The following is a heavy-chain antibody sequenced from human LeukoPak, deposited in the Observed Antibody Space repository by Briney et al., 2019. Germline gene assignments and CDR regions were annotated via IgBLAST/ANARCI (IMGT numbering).Heavy chain of an antibody. D-gene: IGHD6-13*01. CDR3: AKSASSWPLYYFDH. CDR2: ISSSSYYI. CDR1: GFTFSSYS. Sequence: GGSLRLSCAASGFTFSSYSMNWVRQAPGKGLEWVSYISSSSYYIYYAASVKGRFTISRDNAKNSLYLQMNSLRAEDTAVYYCAKSASSWPLYYFDHWGQGTLVTVSS. J-gene: IGHJ4*02. V-gene: IGHV3-21*01.